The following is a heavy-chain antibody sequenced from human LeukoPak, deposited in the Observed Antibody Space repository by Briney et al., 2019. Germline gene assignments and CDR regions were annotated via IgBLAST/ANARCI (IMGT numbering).Heavy chain of an antibody. D-gene: IGHD3-16*01. Sequence: PSETLSLTCTVSGASISSFHWSWIRQSPGKGLEWIGSIYDSGSTYYNPSLKSRVTISVDTSKNQFSLKLNSVTAADTAVYYCARHYGPWGQGTLVTVSS. J-gene: IGHJ5*02. CDR2: IYDSGST. V-gene: IGHV4-59*05. CDR3: ARHYGP. CDR1: GASISSFH.